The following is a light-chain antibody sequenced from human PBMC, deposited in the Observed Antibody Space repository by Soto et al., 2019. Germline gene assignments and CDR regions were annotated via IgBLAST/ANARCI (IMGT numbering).Light chain of an antibody. CDR1: QGIRND. CDR2: AAS. J-gene: IGKJ4*01. V-gene: IGKV1-6*01. CDR3: LQDYDYPLT. Sequence: AVPMTQSPSSLSASVGDRVTITCRASQGIRNDLGWYQQKPGKAPKLLIYAASTLQSGVPSRFSGSGSGADFTLTIGILQPEDFATYYCLQDYDYPLTFGGGTKVEIK.